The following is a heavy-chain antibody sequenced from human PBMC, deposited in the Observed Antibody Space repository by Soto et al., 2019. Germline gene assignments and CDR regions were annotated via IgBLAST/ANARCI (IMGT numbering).Heavy chain of an antibody. CDR2: ITLDPSAK. CDR1: VPPFSTHW. J-gene: IGHJ4*02. V-gene: IGHV3-7*03. Sequence: GPLRLPCSASVPPFSTHWMSWVRHAPGKGPETVAHITLDPSAKYYVDTVQGRFTISRDNATKSVHLQINSLRVGDTPAYHSAREAYSYYNWGQGTMVTVAS. CDR3: AREAYSYYN. D-gene: IGHD5-18*01.